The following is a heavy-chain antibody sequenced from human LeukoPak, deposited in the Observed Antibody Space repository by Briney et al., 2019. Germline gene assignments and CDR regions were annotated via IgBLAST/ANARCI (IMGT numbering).Heavy chain of an antibody. J-gene: IGHJ3*02. V-gene: IGHV3-21*01. CDR3: ARPRTPGAFDI. Sequence: YSXXWVRQAPXKGLEGVSSISSSSYIYYADSVKGGFTISRDNAKNSLYLQMNSLRAEDTAVYYCARPRTPGAFDIWGQGTMVTVSS. CDR2: ISSSSYI. D-gene: IGHD1-14*01. CDR1: YS.